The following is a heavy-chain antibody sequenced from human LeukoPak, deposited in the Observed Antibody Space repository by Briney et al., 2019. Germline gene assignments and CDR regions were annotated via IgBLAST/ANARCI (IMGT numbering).Heavy chain of an antibody. CDR3: ARGWRNFDY. D-gene: IGHD3-3*01. V-gene: IGHV5-51*01. Sequence: GGSLRLSCAASGYSFTSYWIGWVRQMPGKGLEWMGIIYPGDSDTRYSPSFQGQVTISADKSISTAYLQWSSLKASDTAMYYCARGWRNFDYWGQGTLVTVSS. CDR2: IYPGDSDT. CDR1: GYSFTSYW. J-gene: IGHJ4*02.